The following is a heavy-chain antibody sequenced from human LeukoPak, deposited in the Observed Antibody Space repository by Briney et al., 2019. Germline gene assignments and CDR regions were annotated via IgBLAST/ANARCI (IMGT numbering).Heavy chain of an antibody. Sequence: SQTLSLTCTVSGGSISSGDYYWSWIRQPPGKGLEWIGYIYYSGSTYYNPSLKSRVTISVDTSKNQFSLKLSSVTAADTAVYYCARESKVIAAADNWARGTLVTVSP. J-gene: IGHJ4*02. CDR3: ARESKVIAAADN. CDR1: GGSISSGDYY. CDR2: IYYSGST. D-gene: IGHD6-13*01. V-gene: IGHV4-30-4*01.